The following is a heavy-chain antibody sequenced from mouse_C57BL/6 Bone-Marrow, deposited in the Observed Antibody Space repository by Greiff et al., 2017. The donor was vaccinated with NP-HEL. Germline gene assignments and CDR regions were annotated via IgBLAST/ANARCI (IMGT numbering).Heavy chain of an antibody. CDR3: ARDHDYPFAY. D-gene: IGHD2-4*01. Sequence: DVMLVESGGGLVQSGRSLRLSCATSGFTFSDFYMEWVRQAPGKGLEWIAASRNKANDYATEYSASVKGRFIVSRDTSQSILYLQMNALRAEDTAIYYCARDHDYPFAYWGQGTLVTVSA. J-gene: IGHJ3*01. CDR2: SRNKANDYAT. V-gene: IGHV7-1*01. CDR1: GFTFSDFY.